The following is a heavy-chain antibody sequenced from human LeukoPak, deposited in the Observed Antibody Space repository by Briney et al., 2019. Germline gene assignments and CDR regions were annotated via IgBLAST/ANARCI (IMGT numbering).Heavy chain of an antibody. J-gene: IGHJ5*02. CDR2: INHSGST. D-gene: IGHD3-9*01. CDR1: GGSSSGYY. Sequence: SETLSLTCAVYGGSSSGYYWSWIRQPPGKGLEWIGEINHSGSTNYNPSLKSRVTISVDTSKNQFSLKLSSVTAADTAVYYCASRQLYYDILTGYSPGWFDPWGQGTLVTVSS. V-gene: IGHV4-34*01. CDR3: ASRQLYYDILTGYSPGWFDP.